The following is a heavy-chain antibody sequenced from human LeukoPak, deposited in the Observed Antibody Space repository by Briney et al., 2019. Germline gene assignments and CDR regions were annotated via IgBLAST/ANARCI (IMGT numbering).Heavy chain of an antibody. V-gene: IGHV3-30*04. CDR3: ARDTFVEWLINYGMDV. CDR2: ISYDGSNK. D-gene: IGHD6-19*01. Sequence: GRSLRLSCAASGFTFSSYAMHWVRQAPGKGLEWVAVISYDGSNKYYADSVKGRFTISRDNSKNTLYLQMNSLRAEDTAVYYCARDTFVEWLINYGMDVWGQGTTVTVSS. J-gene: IGHJ6*02. CDR1: GFTFSSYA.